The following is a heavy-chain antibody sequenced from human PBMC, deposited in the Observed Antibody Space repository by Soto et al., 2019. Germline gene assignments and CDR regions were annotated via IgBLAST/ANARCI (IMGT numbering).Heavy chain of an antibody. Sequence: QVQLQESGPGLVKPSETLSLTSTVSGGSISSYYWSWIRQPPGKGLEWIGYIYYSGSTNYNPSLKSRVTISVDTSKNQFSLKLSSVTAADTAVYYCARSLYCSSTSCYNDYWGQGTLVTVSS. CDR3: ARSLYCSSTSCYNDY. D-gene: IGHD2-2*02. V-gene: IGHV4-59*01. CDR2: IYYSGST. CDR1: GGSISSYY. J-gene: IGHJ4*02.